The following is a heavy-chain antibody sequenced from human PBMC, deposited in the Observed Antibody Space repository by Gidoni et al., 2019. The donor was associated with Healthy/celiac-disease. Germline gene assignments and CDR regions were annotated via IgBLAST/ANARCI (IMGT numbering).Heavy chain of an antibody. Sequence: QLQLQESGPGLVKPSETLSLTCTVSGGSISSSSYYWGWIRQPPGKGLEWIGSIYYSGSTYYNPSLKSRVTISVDTSKNQFSLKLSSVTAADTAVYYCARDRIVVVPAAINNWFDPWGQGTLVTVSS. CDR1: GGSISSSSYY. CDR2: IYYSGST. CDR3: ARDRIVVVPAAINNWFDP. D-gene: IGHD2-2*02. V-gene: IGHV4-39*07. J-gene: IGHJ5*02.